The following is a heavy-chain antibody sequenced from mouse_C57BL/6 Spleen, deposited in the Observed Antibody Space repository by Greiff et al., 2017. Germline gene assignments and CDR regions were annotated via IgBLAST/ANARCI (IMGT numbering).Heavy chain of an antibody. V-gene: IGHV1-39*01. D-gene: IGHD1-1*01. J-gene: IGHJ4*01. CDR1: GYSFTDYN. CDR2: INPNYGTT. Sequence: VQLQQSGPELVKPGASVKISCKASGYSFTDYNMNWVKQSNGKSLEWIGVINPNYGTTSYNQKFKGKATLTVAQSSSTSYMQLNSRTSEDSAVYYCARLDYYGSSYYAMDYWGQGTSVTVSS. CDR3: ARLDYYGSSYYAMDY.